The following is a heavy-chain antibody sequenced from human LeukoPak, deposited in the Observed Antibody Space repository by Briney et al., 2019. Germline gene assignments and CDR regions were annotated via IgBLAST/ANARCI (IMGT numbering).Heavy chain of an antibody. J-gene: IGHJ4*02. CDR3: ARVDSSGWQFTFDY. CDR2: IYYSGST. V-gene: IGHV4-39*07. D-gene: IGHD6-19*01. Sequence: SETLSLTCTVSGGSISSSSYYWGWIRQPPGKGLEWIGSIYYSGSTYYNPSLKSRVTISVDTSKNQFSLKLSSVTAADTAVYYCARVDSSGWQFTFDYWGQGTLVTVSS. CDR1: GGSISSSSYY.